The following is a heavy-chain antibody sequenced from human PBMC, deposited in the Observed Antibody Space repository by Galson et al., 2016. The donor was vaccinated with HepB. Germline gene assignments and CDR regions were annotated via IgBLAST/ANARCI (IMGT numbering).Heavy chain of an antibody. D-gene: IGHD3-9*01. V-gene: IGHV3-30*03. CDR1: GFPFRSYG. CDR3: ARDLLFERSFDWFGLDK. Sequence: SLRLSCAASGFPFRSYGMHWVRQFPGKGLEWVAVMSFAGHNHDYADSVMCRVTISIDNSQDTLYLHMNSLRPEDTAVYYCARDLLFERSFDWFGLDKGGQGTLVTVSS. CDR2: MSFAGHNH. J-gene: IGHJ4*02.